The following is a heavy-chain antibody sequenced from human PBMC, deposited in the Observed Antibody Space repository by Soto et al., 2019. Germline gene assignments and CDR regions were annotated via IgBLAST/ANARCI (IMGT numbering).Heavy chain of an antibody. V-gene: IGHV3-7*05. CDR2: IKQDGSEK. D-gene: IGHD3-10*01. J-gene: IGHJ6*02. CDR3: ARDCYYGSRTTLYYYYGMDV. CDR1: GFTFSSYW. Sequence: GGSLRLSCAASGFTFSSYWMSWVRQAPGKGLEWVANIKQDGSEKYYVDSVKGRFTISRDNAKNSLYLQMNSLRAEDTAVYYCARDCYYGSRTTLYYYYGMDVWGQGTTVTVSS.